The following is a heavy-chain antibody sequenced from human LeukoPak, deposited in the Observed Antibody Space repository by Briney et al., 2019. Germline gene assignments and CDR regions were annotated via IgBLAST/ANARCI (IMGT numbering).Heavy chain of an antibody. CDR1: GFTFSSYA. Sequence: GGSLRLSCAASGFTFSSYAMSWVRQAPGKGLEWVSSISSSSSYIYYADSVKGRFTISRDNAKNSLYLQMNSLRAEDTAVYYCARVALAPPLYNWFDPWGQGTLVTVSS. CDR2: ISSSSSYI. D-gene: IGHD1-14*01. J-gene: IGHJ5*02. V-gene: IGHV3-21*01. CDR3: ARVALAPPLYNWFDP.